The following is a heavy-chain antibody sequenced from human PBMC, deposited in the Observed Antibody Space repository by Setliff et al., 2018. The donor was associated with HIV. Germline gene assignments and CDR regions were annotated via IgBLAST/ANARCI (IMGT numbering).Heavy chain of an antibody. V-gene: IGHV1-2*04. J-gene: IGHJ4*02. Sequence: ASVKVSCKASGYSFSDYYIHWVRQAPGLGLEWMGWIDPKSGDAACPQKFQAWVTLTRDTSIRTAYMQLSRLRPDDTAVYYCARGGLSGDYIFGFDYWGQGTLVTSPQ. CDR3: ARGGLSGDYIFGFDY. CDR2: IDPKSGDA. CDR1: GYSFSDYY. D-gene: IGHD4-17*01.